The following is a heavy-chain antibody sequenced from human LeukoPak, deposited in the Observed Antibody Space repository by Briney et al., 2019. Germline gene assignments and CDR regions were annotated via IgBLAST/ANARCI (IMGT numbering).Heavy chain of an antibody. CDR3: AKDKWELPFPYYFDY. V-gene: IGHV3-48*02. CDR1: EFTFSRFS. CDR2: ISSSSSII. D-gene: IGHD1-26*01. J-gene: IGHJ4*02. Sequence: GGSLRLSCAASEFTFSRFSMNWVRQAPGKGLEWVSCISSSSSIIYYANSVKGRFAISRDNVNNSLYLQMTSLRDEDTAVYYCAKDKWELPFPYYFDYWGQGTLVTVSS.